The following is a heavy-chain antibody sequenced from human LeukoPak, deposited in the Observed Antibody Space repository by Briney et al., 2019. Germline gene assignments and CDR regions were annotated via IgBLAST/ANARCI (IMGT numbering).Heavy chain of an antibody. D-gene: IGHD4-17*01. J-gene: IGHJ6*02. V-gene: IGHV3-64*01. Sequence: GGSLRLTCAASGXTFSSYAMHWVRQAPGKGLEYVSTISSNGGSTYYANSVKGRFTISRDNSKNTLYLQMGSLRAEDMAVYYCARGTVTTYYYYGMDVWGQGTTVTVSS. CDR3: ARGTVTTYYYYGMDV. CDR2: ISSNGGST. CDR1: GXTFSSYA.